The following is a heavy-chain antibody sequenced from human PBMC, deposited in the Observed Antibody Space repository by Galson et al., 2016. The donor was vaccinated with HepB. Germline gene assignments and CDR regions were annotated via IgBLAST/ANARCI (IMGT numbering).Heavy chain of an antibody. J-gene: IGHJ4*02. D-gene: IGHD1-1*01. CDR1: GYRFTRYG. Sequence: SVKVSCKASGYRFTRYGISWVRQAPGQGPEWLGWISPKKGKTNVPQKFKDRVTMTTDSYTNTAYLELGRLQTDDTAVYFCVRDWSDDVHIILDSWGQGTLVTVSS. V-gene: IGHV1-18*01. CDR2: ISPKKGKT. CDR3: VRDWSDDVHIILDS.